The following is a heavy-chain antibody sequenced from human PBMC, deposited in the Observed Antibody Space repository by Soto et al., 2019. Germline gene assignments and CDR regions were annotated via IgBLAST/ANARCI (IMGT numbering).Heavy chain of an antibody. V-gene: IGHV3-74*01. Sequence: EVQLVESGGGLVQPGGSLRLSCAASGFTFSTYWMHWIRQVPGKXLEWVSRINSDASHTYYADSVKGRFTISRDNAKNTLHLEMNSLRAEDXXXXYXVXXXXXITTSCYGNWFDPWGQGTLVTVSS. CDR2: INSDASHT. D-gene: IGHD2-2*01. CDR1: GFTFSTYW. J-gene: IGHJ5*02. CDR3: VXXXXXITTSCYGNWFDP.